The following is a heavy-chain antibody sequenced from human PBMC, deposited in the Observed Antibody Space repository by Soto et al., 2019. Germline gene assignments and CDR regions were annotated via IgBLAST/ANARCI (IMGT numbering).Heavy chain of an antibody. V-gene: IGHV3-15*07. CDR3: TTGSVEGV. CDR2: IKTNTEGGTT. D-gene: IGHD2-15*01. Sequence: EVQLVESGGGFIYPGGSLRLSCAASGLTISNAWMNWVRQAPGKGREWVGRIKTNTEGGTTDYAAAVKGRFTVSRDDSKNTLSLQMNRLKTEASDVYYCTTGSVEGVWGQGTTVTVSS. J-gene: IGHJ6*02. CDR1: GLTISNAW.